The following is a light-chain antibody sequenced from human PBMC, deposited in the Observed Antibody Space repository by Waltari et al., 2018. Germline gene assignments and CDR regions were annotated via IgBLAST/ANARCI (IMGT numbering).Light chain of an antibody. V-gene: IGLV3-19*01. Sequence: SSELTQDPAVSVALGQTVRITCQGASLRSYYASWYQQKPGQAPVLVIYGKNNRPAGIPDRFSGSSSGNTASLTITGAQAEDEADYYCNSRDSSGNRPFGTGTKVTVL. J-gene: IGLJ1*01. CDR1: SLRSYY. CDR2: GKN. CDR3: NSRDSSGNRP.